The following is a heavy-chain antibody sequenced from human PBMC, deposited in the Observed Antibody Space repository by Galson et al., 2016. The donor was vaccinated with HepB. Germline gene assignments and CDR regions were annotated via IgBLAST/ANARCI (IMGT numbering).Heavy chain of an antibody. D-gene: IGHD2-8*02. CDR2: INPNTGDT. V-gene: IGHV1-2*06. CDR1: GYTFTDYYF. Sequence: SVKVSCKASGYTFTDYYFMYWVRQAPGQGLEWIGRINPNTGDTNYAQKFQGRVTMTRDTSISTAYMDLTRLTDEDTAVYYCARLYWGLRAFDIWGQGTMVTVSS. J-gene: IGHJ3*02. CDR3: ARLYWGLRAFDI.